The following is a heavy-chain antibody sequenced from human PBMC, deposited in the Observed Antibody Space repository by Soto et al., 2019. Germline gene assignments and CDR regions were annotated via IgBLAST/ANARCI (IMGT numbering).Heavy chain of an antibody. J-gene: IGHJ6*02. V-gene: IGHV5-10-1*01. Sequence: RESLKISCKGSGYSFTSYWISWVRQMPGKGLEWMGRIDPSDSYTNYSPSFQGHVTISADKSISTAYLQWSSLKASDTAMYYCATTTVVTYYYYGMDVWGQGTTVTVSS. CDR2: IDPSDSYT. D-gene: IGHD4-17*01. CDR3: ATTTVVTYYYYGMDV. CDR1: GYSFTSYW.